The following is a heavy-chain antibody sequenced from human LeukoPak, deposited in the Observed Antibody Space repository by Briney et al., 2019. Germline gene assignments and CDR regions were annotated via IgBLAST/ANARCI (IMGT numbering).Heavy chain of an antibody. Sequence: GGSLRLSCAASGFTFSSYAMSWVRQTPGKGLEWVSAISGSGGTTYYADSVKGRFTISRDNSKNTLFLQMNSLRAEDTAVYYCAREEVGYGSGSYLFDYWGQGTLVTVSS. D-gene: IGHD3-10*01. J-gene: IGHJ4*02. CDR3: AREEVGYGSGSYLFDY. CDR2: ISGSGGTT. CDR1: GFTFSSYA. V-gene: IGHV3-23*01.